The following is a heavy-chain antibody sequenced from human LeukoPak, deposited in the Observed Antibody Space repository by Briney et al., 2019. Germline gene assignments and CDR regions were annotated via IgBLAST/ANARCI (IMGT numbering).Heavy chain of an antibody. J-gene: IGHJ6*03. Sequence: SETLSLTCAVYGGSFSGYCWSWIRQPPGKGLEWIGEINHSGSTNYNPSLKSRVTISVDTSKNQFSLKLSSVTAADTAVYYCARRQNSVTIFGMIRVGYYYKDVWGKGTTVTVSS. V-gene: IGHV4-34*01. CDR2: INHSGST. CDR1: GGSFSGYC. D-gene: IGHD3-3*01. CDR3: ARRQNSVTIFGMIRVGYYYKDV.